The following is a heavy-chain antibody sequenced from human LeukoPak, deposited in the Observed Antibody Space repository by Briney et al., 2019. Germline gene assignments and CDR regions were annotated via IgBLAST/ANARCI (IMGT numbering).Heavy chain of an antibody. CDR3: ASTFPYCSDGSCAL. J-gene: IGHJ4*02. CDR2: IDQDGNRE. V-gene: IGHV3-7*01. Sequence: GGSLRLSCAASGLTFSSYWMSWVRQAPGKGLEGVANIDQDGNRENYVDSVKGRFSISRDNAKNSLFLQMHSLRAEDTAVYYCASTFPYCSDGSCALGGQGTLVTVSA. D-gene: IGHD2-15*01. CDR1: GLTFSSYW.